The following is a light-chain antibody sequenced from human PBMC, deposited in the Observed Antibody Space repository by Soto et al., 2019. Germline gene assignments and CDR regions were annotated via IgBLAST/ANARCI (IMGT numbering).Light chain of an antibody. Sequence: QSVLTQPPSASGSPGQSVTISCTGTSSDVGTYNYVSWYQQHPGKAPKLMIYEVSQRPSGVPDRFSGSKSGNTASLTVSGLQAEDEADYYCSSHAGSNTLVFGGGTKLTVL. V-gene: IGLV2-8*01. CDR3: SSHAGSNTLV. CDR2: EVS. J-gene: IGLJ2*01. CDR1: SSDVGTYNY.